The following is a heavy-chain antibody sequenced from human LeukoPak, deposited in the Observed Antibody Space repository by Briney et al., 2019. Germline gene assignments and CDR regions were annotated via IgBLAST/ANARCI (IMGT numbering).Heavy chain of an antibody. CDR3: AREFGYSSSGREGGFYYYGMDV. Sequence: GGSLRLSCAASGFTFSSYGMHWVRQAPGKGLEWVAVIWYDGSNKYYADSVKGRFTISGDNSKNTLYLQMNSLRAEDMAVYYCAREFGYSSSGREGGFYYYGMDVWGQGTTVTVSS. CDR1: GFTFSSYG. J-gene: IGHJ6*02. V-gene: IGHV3-33*01. D-gene: IGHD6-6*01. CDR2: IWYDGSNK.